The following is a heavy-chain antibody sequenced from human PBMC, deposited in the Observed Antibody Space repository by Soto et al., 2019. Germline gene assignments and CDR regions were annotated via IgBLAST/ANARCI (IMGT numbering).Heavy chain of an antibody. CDR1: GFTFSSYG. V-gene: IGHV3-33*01. CDR2: IWYDGSNK. D-gene: IGHD6-19*01. Sequence: GGSLRLSCAASGFTFSSYGMHWVRQAPGKGLEWVAVIWYDGSNKYYADSVKGRFTTSRDNSKNTLYLQMNSLRAEDTAVYYCARDFTIAVAGIDYWGQGTLVTVSS. J-gene: IGHJ4*02. CDR3: ARDFTIAVAGIDY.